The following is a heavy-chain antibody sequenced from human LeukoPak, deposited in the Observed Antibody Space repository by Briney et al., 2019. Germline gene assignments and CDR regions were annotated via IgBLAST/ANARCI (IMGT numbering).Heavy chain of an antibody. CDR1: GGSISPYY. J-gene: IGHJ6*03. CDR3: ARAFYPGYYSYMAV. CDR2: IYYSGST. V-gene: IGHV4-59*01. Sequence: PSETLSLTCTVSGGSISPYYWSWIRQPPGRGLEWIGYIYYSGSTNYNPSLKSRVTISVDTSKNQFSLKLSSVTAADTAVYYCARAFYPGYYSYMAVWGKGTTVTVSS. D-gene: IGHD3-3*02.